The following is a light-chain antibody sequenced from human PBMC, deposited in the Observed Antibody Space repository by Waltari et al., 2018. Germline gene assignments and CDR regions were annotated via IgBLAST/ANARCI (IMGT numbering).Light chain of an antibody. CDR2: GAA. Sequence: VILTQSPATLSLSPGDRATLSCRASQSVANYLAWYQQKPGQAPRLLIYGAASRATGIPDRFSGTGSGTEFTLTISSLEPEDFAVYCCQRYSNSPLTFGGGTKVEIK. CDR3: QRYSNSPLT. V-gene: IGKV3-11*01. CDR1: QSVANY. J-gene: IGKJ4*01.